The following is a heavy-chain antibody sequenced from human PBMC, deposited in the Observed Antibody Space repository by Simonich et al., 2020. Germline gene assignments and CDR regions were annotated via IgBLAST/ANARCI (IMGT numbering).Heavy chain of an antibody. V-gene: IGHV3-74*01. CDR1: GFTFSSYW. CDR2: IKSDGSST. J-gene: IGHJ3*02. CDR3: ARDYSNYDAFDI. D-gene: IGHD4-4*01. Sequence: EVQLVESGGGLVQPGGSLRLSCAASGFTFSSYWMPWVRQAPGKGRVWGLSIKSDGSSTSYADSVKGRFTISRDNAKNTLYLQMNSLRAEDTAVYYCARDYSNYDAFDIWGQGTMVTVSS.